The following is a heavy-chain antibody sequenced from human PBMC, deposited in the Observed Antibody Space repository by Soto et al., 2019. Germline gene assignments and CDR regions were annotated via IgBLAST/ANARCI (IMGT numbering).Heavy chain of an antibody. CDR1: GFTFSSYG. Sequence: GGSLRLSCAASGFTFSSYGMHWVRQAPGKGLEWVAVISYDGRNKVYADSVKGRFTLSRDNSRNTVYLQMNSLRVDDTAVYYCAKWAPTYYDFWSGLGTSGIAVWG. J-gene: IGHJ6*02. CDR2: ISYDGRNK. V-gene: IGHV3-30*18. D-gene: IGHD3-3*01. CDR3: AKWAPTYYDFWSGLGTSGIAV.